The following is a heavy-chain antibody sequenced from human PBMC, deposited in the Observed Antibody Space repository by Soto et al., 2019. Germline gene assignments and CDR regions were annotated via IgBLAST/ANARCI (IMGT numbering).Heavy chain of an antibody. V-gene: IGHV3-48*03. CDR2: INTRGNII. CDR1: GFIFSRYE. D-gene: IGHD3-22*01. J-gene: IGHJ4*02. Sequence: GSLRLSGTASGFIFSRYEMNWVRQAPGKGLEWVSYINTRGNIIHYADSVKVRFTISRDNAENSLYLQMNSLRAEDTAVYYCERDIDYYDSSGYQDYWGQGSLVTVSS. CDR3: ERDIDYYDSSGYQDY.